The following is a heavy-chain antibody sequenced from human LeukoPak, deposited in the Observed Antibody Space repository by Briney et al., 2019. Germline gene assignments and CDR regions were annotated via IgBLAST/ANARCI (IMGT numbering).Heavy chain of an antibody. Sequence: ASVKVSCKASGYTFTAYYVHWVRQATGQGLEWMGWINPNSGGTNYAQKFQGRVTMTRDTSISTAYMELSSLISDDTAVYYCARLTAPVTWGQGTLVTVSS. CDR2: INPNSGGT. CDR3: ARLTAPVT. CDR1: GYTFTAYY. J-gene: IGHJ5*02. V-gene: IGHV1-2*02. D-gene: IGHD6-13*01.